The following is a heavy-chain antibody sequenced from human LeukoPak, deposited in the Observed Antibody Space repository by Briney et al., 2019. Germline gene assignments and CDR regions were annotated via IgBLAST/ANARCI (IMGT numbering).Heavy chain of an antibody. Sequence: GGSPRLSCAASRFTFDDYAMHWVRQAPGKGLEWVSGISWNSGSIGYADSVKGRFTISRDSAKNSLYLQMNSLRPEDTALYYCAKSRIAVAGQFDYWGQGTLVTVSS. CDR1: RFTFDDYA. J-gene: IGHJ4*02. CDR3: AKSRIAVAGQFDY. D-gene: IGHD6-19*01. V-gene: IGHV3-9*01. CDR2: ISWNSGSI.